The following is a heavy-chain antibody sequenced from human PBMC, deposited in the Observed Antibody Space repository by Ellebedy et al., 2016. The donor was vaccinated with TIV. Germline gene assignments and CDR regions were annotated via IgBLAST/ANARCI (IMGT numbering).Heavy chain of an antibody. CDR2: N. CDR3: ARSVDYYFDY. J-gene: IGHJ4*02. D-gene: IGHD2-15*01. V-gene: IGHV5-51*01. Sequence: NRYSPSFQGQVTISADKSISTAYLQWSSLKASDTAMYYCARSVDYYFDYWGQGTLVTVSS.